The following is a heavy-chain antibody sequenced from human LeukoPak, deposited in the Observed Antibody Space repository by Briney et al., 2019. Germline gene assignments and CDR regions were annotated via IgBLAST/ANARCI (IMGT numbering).Heavy chain of an antibody. J-gene: IGHJ5*02. CDR2: IYSGGST. CDR3: ARETRQLWSNTWFDP. CDR1: GFTVSSNY. Sequence: GGSLRLSCAASGFTVSSNYMSWIRQAPGKGLEWVSVIYSGGSTYYEDSVKGRFTISRDNSKNTLYLQMNSLRAEDTAVYYCARETRQLWSNTWFDPWGQGTLVTVSS. V-gene: IGHV3-66*02. D-gene: IGHD5-18*01.